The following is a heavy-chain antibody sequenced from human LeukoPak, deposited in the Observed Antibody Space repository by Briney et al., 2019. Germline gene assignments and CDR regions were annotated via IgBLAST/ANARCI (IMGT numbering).Heavy chain of an antibody. D-gene: IGHD2-2*01. CDR3: AREIVVVPAATGGMDV. Sequence: GGSLRLSCAASGVTFSSYEMNWVRQAPGKGLEWVSYIISSGSTIYYADSVKGRFTISTDNTKNSLYLQMNSLRAEDTAVYYCAREIVVVPAATGGMDVWGQGTTVTVSS. CDR1: GVTFSSYE. J-gene: IGHJ6*02. CDR2: IISSGSTI. V-gene: IGHV3-48*03.